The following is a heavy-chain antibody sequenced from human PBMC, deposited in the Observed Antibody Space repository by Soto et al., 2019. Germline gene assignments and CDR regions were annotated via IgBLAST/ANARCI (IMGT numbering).Heavy chain of an antibody. CDR3: ATGLDIVVVPAAFDY. V-gene: IGHV1-24*01. CDR2: FDPEDGET. D-gene: IGHD2-2*03. Sequence: ASVKVSCKVSGYTLTELSMHWVRQAPGKGLEWMGGFDPEDGETIYAQKFQGRVTMTEDTSTDTAYMELSSLRSEDTAVYYCATGLDIVVVPAAFDYWGQGTLVTVSS. J-gene: IGHJ4*02. CDR1: GYTLTELS.